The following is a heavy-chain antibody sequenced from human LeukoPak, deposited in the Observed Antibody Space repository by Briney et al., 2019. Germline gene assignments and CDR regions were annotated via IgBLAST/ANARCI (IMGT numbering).Heavy chain of an antibody. CDR2: INHSGST. J-gene: IGHJ6*03. Sequence: SETLPLTCAVYGGSFSGYYWSWIRQPPGKGLEWIGEINHSGSTNYNPSLKSRVTISVDTSKNQFSLKLSSVTAADTAVYYCARWGFRYCSSTSCYDRHYYYMDVWGKGTTVTISS. D-gene: IGHD2-2*01. CDR1: GGSFSGYY. V-gene: IGHV4-34*01. CDR3: ARWGFRYCSSTSCYDRHYYYMDV.